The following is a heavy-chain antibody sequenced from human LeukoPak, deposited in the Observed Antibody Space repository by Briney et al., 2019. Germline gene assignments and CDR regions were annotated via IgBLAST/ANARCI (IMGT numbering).Heavy chain of an antibody. CDR1: GFTFSSYS. Sequence: GGSLRLSCAASGFTFSSYSMIWVRQAPGKGLEWVSYISSSSSTIYYADSVKGRFTISRDNAKNSLYLQMNSLRAEDTAVYYCARGGCSSTSCQSEFDYWGQGTLVTVSS. CDR2: ISSSSSTI. D-gene: IGHD2-2*01. V-gene: IGHV3-48*01. J-gene: IGHJ4*02. CDR3: ARGGCSSTSCQSEFDY.